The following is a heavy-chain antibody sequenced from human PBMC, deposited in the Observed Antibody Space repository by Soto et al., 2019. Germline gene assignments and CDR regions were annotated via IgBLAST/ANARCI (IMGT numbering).Heavy chain of an antibody. V-gene: IGHV1-8*01. CDR1: GYTFTSYD. CDR3: ARDLTIGENY. D-gene: IGHD3-9*01. CDR2: MNPNSGNT. J-gene: IGHJ4*02. Sequence: ASVKVSCKASGYTFTSYDINWVRQATGQGLEWMGWMNPNSGNTGYAQKFQGRVTMTRDTSISTAYMELNRLRSDDTAVYYCARDLTIGENYWGQGTLVTVSS.